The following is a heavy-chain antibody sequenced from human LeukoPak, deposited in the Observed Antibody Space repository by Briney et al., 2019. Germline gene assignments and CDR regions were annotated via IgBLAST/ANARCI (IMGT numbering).Heavy chain of an antibody. J-gene: IGHJ4*02. Sequence: GGSLRLSCVASGFTFNSYALTWVRQAPGKGLEWASGISGSGGSTYYADSVKGRFTISRDNAKNALYLQMNTLRAEDTAIYSCATRPTVGGTTPTFDHWGQGTPVTVSS. CDR1: GFTFNSYA. CDR2: ISGSGGST. CDR3: ATRPTVGGTTPTFDH. V-gene: IGHV3-23*01. D-gene: IGHD1-26*01.